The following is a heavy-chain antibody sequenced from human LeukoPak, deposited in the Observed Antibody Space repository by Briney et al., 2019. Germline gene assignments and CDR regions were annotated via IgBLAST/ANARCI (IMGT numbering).Heavy chain of an antibody. V-gene: IGHV1-18*01. Sequence: GASVRVSCKVSGYTLTELSMHWVRETPGKGLEWMGWISVYNGKTNYPQRPQGRVTLTTNTYTTTPNVEMRSLRSDATAVYYCARERNGYYYDSHGYYPTDLWGQGTLVTVSS. J-gene: IGHJ5*02. CDR1: GYTLTELS. CDR3: ARERNGYYYDSHGYYPTDL. D-gene: IGHD3-22*01. CDR2: ISVYNGKT.